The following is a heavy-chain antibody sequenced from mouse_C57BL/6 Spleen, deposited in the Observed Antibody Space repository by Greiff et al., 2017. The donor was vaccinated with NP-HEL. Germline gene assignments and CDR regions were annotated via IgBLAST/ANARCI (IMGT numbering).Heavy chain of an antibody. CDR1: GYAFSSSW. V-gene: IGHV1-82*01. J-gene: IGHJ2*01. CDR2: IYPGDGDT. CDR3: ASSYYYGSSYNY. Sequence: QVQLQQSGPELVKPGASVKISCKASGYAFSSSWMNWVKQRPGKGLEWIGRIYPGDGDTNYNGKIKGKATLTADKSSSTAYMQLSSLTSEDSAVYFCASSYYYGSSYNYWGQGTTLTVSS. D-gene: IGHD1-1*01.